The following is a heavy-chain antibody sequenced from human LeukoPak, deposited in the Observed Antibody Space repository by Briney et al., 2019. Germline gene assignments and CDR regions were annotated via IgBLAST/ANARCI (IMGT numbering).Heavy chain of an antibody. D-gene: IGHD3-22*01. V-gene: IGHV5-51*01. CDR1: GYSFTSYW. CDR2: IYPGDSDT. CDR3: ARHNSHYDSSGYSPHAFDI. Sequence: KTGESLKISCKGSGYSFTSYWIGWVRQMPGKGLEWMGIIYPGDSDTRYSPSFQGQVTISADKSISAAYLQWSSLKASDTAMYYCARHNSHYDSSGYSPHAFDIWGQGTMVTVSS. J-gene: IGHJ3*02.